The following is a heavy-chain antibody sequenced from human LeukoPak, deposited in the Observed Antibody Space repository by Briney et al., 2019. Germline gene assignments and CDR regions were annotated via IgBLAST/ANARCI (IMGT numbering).Heavy chain of an antibody. CDR3: TAVDGNIWYLHYYYAMDV. Sequence: GGSLRLSCAASGFTFSNAWMSWVRQAPGKGLEWVGHIKSETDGGTTDYAAPVKGRFTIPRDDSKSTLYLQMNSLKTEDTALYYCTAVDGNIWYLHYYYAMDVWGQGTTVTVSS. V-gene: IGHV3-15*01. CDR1: GFTFSNAW. D-gene: IGHD6-13*01. J-gene: IGHJ6*02. CDR2: IKSETDGGTT.